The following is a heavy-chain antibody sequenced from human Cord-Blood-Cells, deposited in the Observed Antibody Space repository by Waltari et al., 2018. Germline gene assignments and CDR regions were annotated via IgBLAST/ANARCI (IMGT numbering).Heavy chain of an antibody. CDR2: INHSGST. D-gene: IGHD6-19*01. CDR3: ARAIGSSGWYFDY. Sequence: QVQLQQWGAGLLKPSATLSLTCAVYGGSFSGYYWSWIRQPPGKGLEWIGEINHSGSTNYNPSLKSRVTISVDTSKNQFSLKLSSVTAADTAVYYCARAIGSSGWYFDYWGQGTLVTVSS. V-gene: IGHV4-34*01. CDR1: GGSFSGYY. J-gene: IGHJ4*02.